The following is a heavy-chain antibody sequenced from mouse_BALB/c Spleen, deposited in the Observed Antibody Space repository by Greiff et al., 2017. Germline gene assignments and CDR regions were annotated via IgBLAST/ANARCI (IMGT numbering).Heavy chain of an antibody. J-gene: IGHJ4*01. V-gene: IGHV1-55*01. CDR1: GYNFTSYW. D-gene: IGHD1-1*01. Sequence: QVQLQQPGAELVKPGTSVKLSCKASGYNFTSYWINWVKLRPGQGLEWIGDIYPGSGSTNYNEKFKSKATLTVDTSSSTAYMQLSSLASEDSALYYCARHTHYYGSSYAMDYWGQGTSVTVSS. CDR3: ARHTHYYGSSYAMDY. CDR2: IYPGSGST.